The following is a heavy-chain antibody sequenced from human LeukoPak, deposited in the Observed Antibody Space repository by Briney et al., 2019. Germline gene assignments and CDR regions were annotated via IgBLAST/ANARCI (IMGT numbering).Heavy chain of an antibody. Sequence: GGSLRLSCAASGFTFSSYSMNWVRQAPGKGLEWVSSISSSSTYKYHADSVKGRFTISRDNAKNSLFLQTNSLRAEDTAIYYCARERCTGGSCYANYDYWGQGTLVTVSS. J-gene: IGHJ4*02. CDR2: ISSSSTYK. V-gene: IGHV3-21*01. CDR3: ARERCTGGSCYANYDY. D-gene: IGHD2-15*01. CDR1: GFTFSSYS.